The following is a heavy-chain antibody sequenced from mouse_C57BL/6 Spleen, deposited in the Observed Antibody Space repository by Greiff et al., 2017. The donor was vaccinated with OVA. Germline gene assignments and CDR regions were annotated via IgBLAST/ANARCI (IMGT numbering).Heavy chain of an antibody. Sequence: VQVVESGAELARPGASVKLSCKASGYTFTSYGISWVKQRTGQGLEWIGEIYPRSGNTYYNEKFKGKATLTADKSSSTAYMELRSLTSEDSAVYFCASKVITTVVAFDYWGQGTTLTVSS. CDR2: IYPRSGNT. J-gene: IGHJ2*01. V-gene: IGHV1-81*01. CDR3: ASKVITTVVAFDY. D-gene: IGHD1-1*01. CDR1: GYTFTSYG.